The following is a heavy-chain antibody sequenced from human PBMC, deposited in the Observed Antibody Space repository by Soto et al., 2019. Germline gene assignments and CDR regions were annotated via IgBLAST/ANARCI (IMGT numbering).Heavy chain of an antibody. J-gene: IGHJ4*02. CDR2: ISGSGATT. V-gene: IGHV3-23*01. CDR1: GFTFNNYA. Sequence: EVHLLESGGGLVQPGGSLRLSCAGSGFTFNNYAMTWVRQAPGKGLEWVSTISGSGATTYYADSVQGRFTISRDNSKNALTLQMHSLRAEDTAVYYCAKGDCSGGSCYRGFDYWGQGTLVTVSS. CDR3: AKGDCSGGSCYRGFDY. D-gene: IGHD2-15*01.